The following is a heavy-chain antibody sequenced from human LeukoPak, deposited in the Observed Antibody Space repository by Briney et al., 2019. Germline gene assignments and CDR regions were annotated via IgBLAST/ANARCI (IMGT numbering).Heavy chain of an antibody. J-gene: IGHJ6*03. Sequence: GGSLRLSCAASGFTFSSYGMHWVRQAPGKGLEWVAVIWYDGSNKYYADSVKGRFTISRDNSKNTLYLQMNSLRAEDTAVYYCAKDGIYCSSTSCYAGLDYYYYYMDVWGKGTTVTVSS. CDR3: AKDGIYCSSTSCYAGLDYYYYYMDV. V-gene: IGHV3-33*06. CDR2: IWYDGSNK. CDR1: GFTFSSYG. D-gene: IGHD2-2*01.